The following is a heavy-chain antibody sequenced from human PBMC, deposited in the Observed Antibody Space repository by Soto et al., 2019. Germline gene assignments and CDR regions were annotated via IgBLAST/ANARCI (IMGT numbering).Heavy chain of an antibody. CDR1: GYIFTAYS. D-gene: IGHD2-15*01. V-gene: IGHV1-46*01. Sequence: QVQLVQSGAEVKKPGASVKVSCKASGYIFTAYSMHWVRQAPGQELEWMGVVNPSGGSTNYAQKFQGRITMTRDTSTRTVYMELSSLTSEDTAVYYCAREENCSDGSCYSEYFQRWGQGTLVTVSS. J-gene: IGHJ1*01. CDR3: AREENCSDGSCYSEYFQR. CDR2: VNPSGGST.